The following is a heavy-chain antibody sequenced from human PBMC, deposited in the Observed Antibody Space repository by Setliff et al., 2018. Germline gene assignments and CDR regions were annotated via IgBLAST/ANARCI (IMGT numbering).Heavy chain of an antibody. CDR3: ARAVLVVDAEDY. CDR1: GYSISSGYY. Sequence: SETLSLTCTVSGYSISSGYYWGWIRQPPGKGLEWIGSISHSGSTYYNPSLKSRVTISVDTSKNQFSLKLSSVTAADTAVYYCARAVLVVDAEDYWGQGTLVTVSS. CDR2: ISHSGST. D-gene: IGHD3-22*01. V-gene: IGHV4-38-2*02. J-gene: IGHJ4*02.